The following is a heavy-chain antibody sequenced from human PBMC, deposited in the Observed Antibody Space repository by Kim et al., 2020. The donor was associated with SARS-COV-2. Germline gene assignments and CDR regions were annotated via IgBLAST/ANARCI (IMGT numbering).Heavy chain of an antibody. J-gene: IGHJ4*02. V-gene: IGHV3-7*01. D-gene: IGHD6-19*01. CDR3: ARVQSAVARGGY. Sequence: YYVDSVKGRFTISRDNAKNSLYLQMNSLRAEDTAVYYCARVQSAVARGGYWGQGTLVTVSS.